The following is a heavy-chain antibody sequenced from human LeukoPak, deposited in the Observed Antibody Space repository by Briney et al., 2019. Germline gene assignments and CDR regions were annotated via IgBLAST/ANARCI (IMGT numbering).Heavy chain of an antibody. CDR3: ARGRIAAASPVGY. V-gene: IGHV3-11*04. J-gene: IGHJ4*02. CDR2: ISSSGSNI. D-gene: IGHD6-13*01. Sequence: PGGSLRLSCAASGFTFSDYYMSWIRQAPGKGLEWVSYISSSGSNIYYADSVKGRFTISRDNAKNSLYLQMNSLRAEDTALYYFARGRIAAASPVGYWGQGTLVTISS. CDR1: GFTFSDYY.